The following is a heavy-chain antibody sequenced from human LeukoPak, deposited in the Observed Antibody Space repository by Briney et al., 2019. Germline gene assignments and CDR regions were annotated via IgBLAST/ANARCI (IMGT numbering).Heavy chain of an antibody. V-gene: IGHV1-69*06. CDR2: IIPIFGTA. CDR1: GGTFSSYA. J-gene: IGHJ4*02. Sequence: ASVKVSCKASGGTFSSYAISWVRQAPGQGLEWMGGIIPIFGTANYAQKFQGRVTITADKSTSTAYMELSSLRSEDTAVYYCARDNPRDFWSNFDYWGQGTLVTVSS. CDR3: ARDNPRDFWSNFDY. D-gene: IGHD3-3*01.